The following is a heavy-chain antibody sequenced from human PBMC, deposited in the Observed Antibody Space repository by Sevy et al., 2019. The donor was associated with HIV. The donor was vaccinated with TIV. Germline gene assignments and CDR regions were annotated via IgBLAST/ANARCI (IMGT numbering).Heavy chain of an antibody. CDR3: ARSEYSTGTTPPNY. D-gene: IGHD1-1*01. V-gene: IGHV3-21*01. CDR2: ISSSSSYI. CDR1: GFTFSSYS. J-gene: IGHJ4*02. Sequence: GGSLRLSCAASGFTFSSYSMNWVRQAPGKGLEWVSYISSSSSYIYYADSVKGRFTITRDNAKNSLYLQMNSLRTEDTAVYYCARSEYSTGTTPPNYWGQGTLVTVSS.